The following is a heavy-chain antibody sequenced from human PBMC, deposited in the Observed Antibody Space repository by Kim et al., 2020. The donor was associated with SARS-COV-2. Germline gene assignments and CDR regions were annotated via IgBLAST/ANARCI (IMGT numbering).Heavy chain of an antibody. Sequence: SETLSLTCTVSGGSISSYYWSWIRQPPGKGLEWIGYILYSGSTNYTPSLKSRVTISVDTAKNQFSLKLSSVTASDTAVYYCARDRAAAGFGAWGQGTLVTV. CDR2: ILYSGST. D-gene: IGHD6-13*01. V-gene: IGHV4-59*01. CDR3: ARDRAAAGFGA. CDR1: GGSISSYY. J-gene: IGHJ5*02.